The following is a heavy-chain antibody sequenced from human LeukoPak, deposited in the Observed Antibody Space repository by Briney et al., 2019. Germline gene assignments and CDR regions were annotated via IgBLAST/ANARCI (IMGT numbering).Heavy chain of an antibody. CDR1: GFTFSSYG. CDR2: ISYDGSNK. V-gene: IGHV3-30*18. D-gene: IGHD3-10*01. J-gene: IGHJ4*02. CDR3: AKDRWFGEFLTNYFDY. Sequence: GRSLRLSCAASGFTFSSYGMHWVRQAPGKGLEWVAVISYDGSNKYYADSVKGRFTISRGNSKNTLYLQMNSLRAEDTAVYYCAKDRWFGEFLTNYFDYWGQGTLVTVSS.